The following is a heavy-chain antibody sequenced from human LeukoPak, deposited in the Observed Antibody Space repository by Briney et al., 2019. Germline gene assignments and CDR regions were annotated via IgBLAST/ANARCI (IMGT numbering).Heavy chain of an antibody. CDR2: IYPGDSDT. CDR3: ASHRAGGGSGLDY. J-gene: IGHJ4*02. Sequence: GESLKISCKGSGYSFTDYWIGWVRQMPGKGLDWMGIIYPGDSDTRYSPSLQGQVTISADKSISTAYLQWSSLKASDTAMYYCASHRAGGGSGLDYWGQGTLVTVSS. D-gene: IGHD2-15*01. V-gene: IGHV5-51*01. CDR1: GYSFTDYW.